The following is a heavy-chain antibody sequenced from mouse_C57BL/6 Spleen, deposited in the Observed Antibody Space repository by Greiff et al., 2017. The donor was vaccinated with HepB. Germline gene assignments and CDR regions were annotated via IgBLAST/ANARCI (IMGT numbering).Heavy chain of an antibody. D-gene: IGHD2-1*01. V-gene: IGHV1-52*01. CDR2: IDPSDSET. CDR3: ARGYYGNYAWFAY. CDR1: GYTFTSYW. J-gene: IGHJ3*01. Sequence: VQLQQPGAELVRPGSSVKLSCKASGYTFTSYWMHWVKQRPIQGLEWIGNIDPSDSETHYNQKFKDKATLTVDKSSSTAYMQLSSLTSEDSAVYYCARGYYGNYAWFAYWGQGTLVTVSA.